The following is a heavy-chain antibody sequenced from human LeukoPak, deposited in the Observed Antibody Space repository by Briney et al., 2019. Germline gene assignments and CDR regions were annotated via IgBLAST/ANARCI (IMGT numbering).Heavy chain of an antibody. V-gene: IGHV3-48*02. J-gene: IGHJ4*02. D-gene: IGHD6-19*01. CDR1: GFTFSSYS. CDR3: AKGLKISGWYYFEY. CDR2: ISSSTSTI. Sequence: PGGSLRLSCAASGFTFSSYSMNWVRQAPGKGLEWVSYISSSTSTIYYADSVKGRFTISRDNAKSSLYLQMNSLRDEDTAVYYCAKGLKISGWYYFEYWGQGTLVTVSS.